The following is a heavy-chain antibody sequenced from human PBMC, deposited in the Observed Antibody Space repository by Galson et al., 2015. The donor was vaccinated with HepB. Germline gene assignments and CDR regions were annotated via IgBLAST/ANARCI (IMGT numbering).Heavy chain of an antibody. D-gene: IGHD3-10*01. Sequence: WVRQAPGKGLEYVSAISSNGGSTYYADSVKGRFTISRDNSKNTLYLQMSSLRAEDTAVYYCVKDGKSFTMVRGVISYFDFWGQGTLVTVSS. CDR2: ISSNGGST. J-gene: IGHJ4*02. V-gene: IGHV3-64D*08. CDR3: VKDGKSFTMVRGVISYFDF.